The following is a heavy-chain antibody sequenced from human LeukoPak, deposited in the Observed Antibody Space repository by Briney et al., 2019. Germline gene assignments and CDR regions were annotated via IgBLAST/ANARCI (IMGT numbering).Heavy chain of an antibody. CDR3: ARGLSSSWYLNYYYGMDV. D-gene: IGHD6-13*01. J-gene: IGHJ6*02. CDR1: GGSFSGYY. CDR2: IYYSGST. V-gene: IGHV4-30-4*08. Sequence: SETLSLTCAVYGGSFSGYYWSWIRQPPGKGLEWIGYIYYSGSTYYNPSLKSRVTISVDTSKNQFSLKLSSVTAADTAVYYCARGLSSSWYLNYYYGMDVWGQGTTVTVSS.